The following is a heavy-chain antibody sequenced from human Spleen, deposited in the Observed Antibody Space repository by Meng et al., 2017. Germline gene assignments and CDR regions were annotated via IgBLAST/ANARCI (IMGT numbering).Heavy chain of an antibody. Sequence: ASVKVSCKASGYTFTTYDVNWVRLAPGQGLEWMAWMNPNTGNRAYAPKFQARLTLSRDTSISTAYMELNSLTPEDTAVYYCARGVSYYGSGSYEGYWGQGTLVTVSS. V-gene: IGHV1-8*03. CDR2: MNPNTGNR. CDR3: ARGVSYYGSGSYEGY. D-gene: IGHD3-10*01. J-gene: IGHJ4*02. CDR1: GYTFTTYD.